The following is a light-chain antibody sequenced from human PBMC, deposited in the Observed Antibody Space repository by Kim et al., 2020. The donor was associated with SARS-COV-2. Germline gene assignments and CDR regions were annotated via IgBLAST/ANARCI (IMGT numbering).Light chain of an antibody. V-gene: IGLV3-1*01. Sequence: SYELTQPPSVSVSPVQTASITCSGDKLGDKYVCWYQQKPGQSPVLVIYQDTERPSGIPERFSGSNSGNTATLTISGTQAMDEAHYYCQAWDSNTAIFGGGTQLTVL. CDR2: QDT. CDR1: KLGDKY. J-gene: IGLJ2*01. CDR3: QAWDSNTAI.